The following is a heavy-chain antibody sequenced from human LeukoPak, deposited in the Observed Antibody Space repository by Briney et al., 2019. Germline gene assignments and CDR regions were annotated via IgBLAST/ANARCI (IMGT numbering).Heavy chain of an antibody. CDR1: GGSFSGYN. CDR2: INHSGST. D-gene: IGHD3-22*01. J-gene: IGHJ4*02. Sequence: SETLSLTCAVYGGSFSGYNWSWIRQPPGKGLEWIGEINHSGSTNYNPSLKSRVTISVDTSKNQFSLKLSSVTAADTAVYYCARYDSSGYNFDYWGQGTLVTVSS. V-gene: IGHV4-34*01. CDR3: ARYDSSGYNFDY.